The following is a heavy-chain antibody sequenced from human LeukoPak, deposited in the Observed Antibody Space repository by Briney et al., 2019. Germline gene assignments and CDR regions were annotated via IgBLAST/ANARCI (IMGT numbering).Heavy chain of an antibody. CDR3: ARQGQRRNPWYYFDY. Sequence: SETLSLTCTVSGGSISRYYWSWIRQPAGKGLEWIGRIYTSGSTNYNPSLKSRVTMSVDTSKNHFSLKVSSVTAADTAVYYCARQGQRRNPWYYFDYWGQGALTVSS. J-gene: IGHJ4*02. CDR1: GGSISRYY. V-gene: IGHV4-4*07. CDR2: IYTSGST. D-gene: IGHD1-1*01.